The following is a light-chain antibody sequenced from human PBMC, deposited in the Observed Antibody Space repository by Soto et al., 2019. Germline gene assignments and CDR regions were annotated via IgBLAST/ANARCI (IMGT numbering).Light chain of an antibody. J-gene: IGLJ1*01. CDR1: SSDVGGYNY. Sequence: QSALTQPASVSGSPGQSITISCTGTSSDVGGYNYVSWYQQHPGKAPKFMIYEVSNRPSGVSNRFSGSKSGNTASLTISGLQAEDEADYYCSSYTSSSTFYVFGTGTKLTFL. V-gene: IGLV2-14*01. CDR2: EVS. CDR3: SSYTSSSTFYV.